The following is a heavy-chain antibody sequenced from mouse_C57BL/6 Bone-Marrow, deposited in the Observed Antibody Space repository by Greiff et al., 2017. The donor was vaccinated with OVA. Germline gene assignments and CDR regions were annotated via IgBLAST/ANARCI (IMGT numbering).Heavy chain of an antibody. CDR1: GYSITSGYY. D-gene: IGHD2-1*01. CDR2: ISYDGSN. CDR3: ARGAIYGNYVDY. J-gene: IGHJ2*01. V-gene: IGHV3-6*01. Sequence: EVKLEESGPGLVKPSQSLSLTCSVTGYSITSGYYWNWIRQFPGNKLEWMGYISYDGSNNYNPSLKNRISITRDTSKNQFFLKLNSVTTEDTATYYCARGAIYGNYVDYWGQGTTLTVSS.